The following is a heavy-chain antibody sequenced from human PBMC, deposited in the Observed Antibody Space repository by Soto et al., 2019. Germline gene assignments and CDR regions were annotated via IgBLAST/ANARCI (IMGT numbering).Heavy chain of an antibody. J-gene: IGHJ4*02. Sequence: PSETLSLTCTVSGGSISSYYWSWIRQPPGKGLEWIGYIYYSGSTNYNPSLKSRVTISVDTSKNQFSLKLSSVTAADTAVYYCARGVATRYYFDYWGQGALVNVSS. CDR1: GGSISSYY. D-gene: IGHD5-12*01. V-gene: IGHV4-59*01. CDR3: ARGVATRYYFDY. CDR2: IYYSGST.